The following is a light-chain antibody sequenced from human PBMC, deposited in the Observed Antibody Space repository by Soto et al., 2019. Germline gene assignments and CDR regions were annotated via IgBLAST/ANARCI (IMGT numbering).Light chain of an antibody. CDR2: DSS. V-gene: IGKV1-5*01. J-gene: IGKJ5*01. CDR3: QQYQSFAIS. CDR1: HEISIG. Sequence: IQTAHSPSTLSASVGEIVTMTGRAIHEISIGFAWYEQSPLVTPRLLIYDSSSLESGVPATVNSRGAGTEFVLPISTQRPKHFAPYYCQQYQSFAISFGQET.